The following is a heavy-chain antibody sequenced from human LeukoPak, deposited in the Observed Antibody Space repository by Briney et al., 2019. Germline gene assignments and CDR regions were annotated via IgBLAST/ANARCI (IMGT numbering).Heavy chain of an antibody. Sequence: GGSLRLSCAASRFTFSSNWMHWVRQAPGKGLVWVSRINSDGSITTYADSVKGRFTISRDNAKNTLYLQMNSLRAEDTAVYYCARDTGDGYNSDAFDIWGQGTMVTVSS. CDR3: ARDTGDGYNSDAFDI. J-gene: IGHJ3*02. D-gene: IGHD5-24*01. CDR2: INSDGSIT. CDR1: RFTFSSNW. V-gene: IGHV3-74*01.